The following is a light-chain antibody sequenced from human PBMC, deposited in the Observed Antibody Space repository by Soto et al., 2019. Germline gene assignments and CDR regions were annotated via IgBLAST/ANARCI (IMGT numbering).Light chain of an antibody. CDR3: QQRTNWPIT. Sequence: EIVLTQSPATLSLSPGERATLSCRASQSVGSSLAWYQQKPGQAPRLLIYDASNRATGIPARFSGSGSGTDFTLTISSLEPEDFAVYYCQQRTNWPITFGQGTRLEIK. V-gene: IGKV3-11*01. J-gene: IGKJ5*01. CDR1: QSVGSS. CDR2: DAS.